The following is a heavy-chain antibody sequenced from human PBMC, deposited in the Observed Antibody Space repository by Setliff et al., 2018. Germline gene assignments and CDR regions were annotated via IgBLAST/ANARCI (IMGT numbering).Heavy chain of an antibody. J-gene: IGHJ6*03. V-gene: IGHV1-69*01. Sequence: GASVKVSCKASGGTFSSYAISWVRQAPGQGLEWMGGIIPIFGTANYAQKFQGRVTITADESTSTAYMELSSPRSEDTAVYYCARGKYSSSHRDYYYYYMDAWAKGPRSPSP. CDR2: IIPIFGTA. CDR3: ARGKYSSSHRDYYYYYMDA. D-gene: IGHD6-6*01. CDR1: GGTFSSYA.